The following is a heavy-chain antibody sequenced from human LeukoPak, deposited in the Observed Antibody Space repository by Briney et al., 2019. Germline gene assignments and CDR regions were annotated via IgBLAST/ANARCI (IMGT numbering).Heavy chain of an antibody. V-gene: IGHV1-69*05. J-gene: IGHJ4*02. CDR2: IIPIFGTA. Sequence: ASVKVSCKASGGTFSSYAISWVRQAPGQGLEWMGGIIPIFGTANYAQKFQGRVTITTDESASTAYMELSSLTSDDTAFYYCARAPMGTAAFYWGQGTLVTVSS. CDR1: GGTFSSYA. CDR3: ARAPMGTAAFY. D-gene: IGHD2-2*01.